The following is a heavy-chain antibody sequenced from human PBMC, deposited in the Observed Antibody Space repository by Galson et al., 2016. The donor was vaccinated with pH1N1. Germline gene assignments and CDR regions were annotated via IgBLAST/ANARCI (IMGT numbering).Heavy chain of an antibody. J-gene: IGHJ4*02. V-gene: IGHV3-48*03. CDR2: ISRSGSTI. D-gene: IGHD6-19*01. CDR1: GFAFSSYE. CDR3: ARPAKQQWLVILPFGY. Sequence: SLRLSCAASGFAFSSYEMNWVRQAPGKGLEWVSHISRSGSTIHYADSVKGRFTVSRDNAKNSLYLQMNSLRAEDTAVYYCARPAKQQWLVILPFGYWGQGILVTVPS.